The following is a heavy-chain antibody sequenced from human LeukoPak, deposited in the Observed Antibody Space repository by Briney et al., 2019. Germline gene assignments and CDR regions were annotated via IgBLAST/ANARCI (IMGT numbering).Heavy chain of an antibody. D-gene: IGHD6-19*01. V-gene: IGHV3-23*01. J-gene: IGHJ4*02. CDR2: ISGSGGST. Sequence: GGSLRLSCAASGFTFISYAMSWVRQAPGKGLEWVSAISGSGGSTYYADSVKGRFTISREHSKNTLYLQMNSLRAEDTAVYYCAKAKKQWLLDYWGQGNLVTVSS. CDR3: AKAKKQWLLDY. CDR1: GFTFISYA.